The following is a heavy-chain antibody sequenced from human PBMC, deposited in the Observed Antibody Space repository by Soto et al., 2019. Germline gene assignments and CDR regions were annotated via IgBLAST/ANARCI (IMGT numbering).Heavy chain of an antibody. V-gene: IGHV3-23*01. CDR2: ISGSGGST. D-gene: IGHD6-19*01. Sequence: LRLSCAASGFIFSSYAMSWVRQAPGKGLEWVSAISGSGGSTYYADSVKGRFTISRDSSRNTLHLQMDSLRAEDTAVYYCARAISSGWYYFDYWGQGTLVTVSS. J-gene: IGHJ4*02. CDR3: ARAISSGWYYFDY. CDR1: GFIFSSYA.